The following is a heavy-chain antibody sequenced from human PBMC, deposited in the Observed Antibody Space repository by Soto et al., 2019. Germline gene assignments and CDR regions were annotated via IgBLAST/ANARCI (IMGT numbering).Heavy chain of an antibody. CDR3: ARYRADSSGWYVFDP. D-gene: IGHD6-19*01. Sequence: GASVKVSCKASGGTFSSYAISWVRQAPGQGLEWMGGIIPIFGTANYAQKFQGRVTITADESTSTAYMELSSLRSEDTAVYYCARYRADSSGWYVFDPWGQGTLVTVSS. CDR2: IIPIFGTA. V-gene: IGHV1-69*13. J-gene: IGHJ5*02. CDR1: GGTFSSYA.